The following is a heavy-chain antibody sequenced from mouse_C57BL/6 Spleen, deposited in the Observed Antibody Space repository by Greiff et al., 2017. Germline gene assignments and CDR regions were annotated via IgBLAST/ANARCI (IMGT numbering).Heavy chain of an antibody. Sequence: VQLQQSGAELVRPGASVTLSCKASGYTFTDYEMHWVKQTPVPGLEWIGAIDPETGGTAYNQKFKGKAILTADKSSSTAYMELRSLTSEDSAVYYCTTGLYYFDYWGQGTTLTVSS. J-gene: IGHJ2*01. CDR2: IDPETGGT. V-gene: IGHV1-15*01. D-gene: IGHD3-3*01. CDR1: GYTFTDYE. CDR3: TTGLYYFDY.